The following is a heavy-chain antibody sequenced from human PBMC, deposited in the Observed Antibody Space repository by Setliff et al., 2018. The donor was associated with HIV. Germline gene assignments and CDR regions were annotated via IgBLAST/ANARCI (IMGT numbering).Heavy chain of an antibody. J-gene: IGHJ5*02. Sequence: ASVKVSCKASGYTFATYAVLWVRQAPGQRLESMGWINPGNGNTKYSQKFQGRVTISMDASATTLYMELSSLRSEDTAVYYCARANRGYYDSSGYHNWFDPWGQGTLVTVSS. D-gene: IGHD3-22*01. V-gene: IGHV1-3*01. CDR3: ARANRGYYDSSGYHNWFDP. CDR1: GYTFATYA. CDR2: INPGNGNT.